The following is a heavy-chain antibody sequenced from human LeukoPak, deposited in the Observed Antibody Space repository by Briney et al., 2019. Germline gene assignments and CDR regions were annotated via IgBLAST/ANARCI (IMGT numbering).Heavy chain of an antibody. V-gene: IGHV4-59*08. CDR3: ARNLAVAGQGYDY. CDR1: GGSISSYY. Sequence: SETLSLTCTVSGGSISSYYWSWIRQPPGKGLEWIGYIYYSGSTNYNPSLKSRVTISVDTSKNQFSLKLSSVTAADTAVYYCARNLAVAGQGYDYWGQGTLVTVSS. CDR2: IYYSGST. J-gene: IGHJ4*02. D-gene: IGHD6-19*01.